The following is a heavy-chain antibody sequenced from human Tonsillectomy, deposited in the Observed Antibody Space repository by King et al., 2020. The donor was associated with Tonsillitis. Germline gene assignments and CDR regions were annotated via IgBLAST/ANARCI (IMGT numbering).Heavy chain of an antibody. CDR2: IREDGSEK. CDR1: GVTFNNYW. D-gene: IGHD2-8*01. V-gene: IGHV3-7*01. Sequence: QLVQSGGGLVEPGGSLRLSCAGSGVTFNNYWMSWVRQAPGKGLEWVANIREDGSEKYYVESLKGRFTISRDNAKNSLFLQIHSLRAEDTAVYYCARDRFCTDGVCRPRPFDIWGQGTVVTVSS. J-gene: IGHJ3*02. CDR3: ARDRFCTDGVCRPRPFDI.